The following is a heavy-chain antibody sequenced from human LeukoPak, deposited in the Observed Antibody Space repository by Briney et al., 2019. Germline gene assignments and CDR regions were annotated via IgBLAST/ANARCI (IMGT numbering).Heavy chain of an antibody. CDR3: SRQRNGGSGWYSLSFDY. J-gene: IGHJ4*02. Sequence: TDTLSLTCTVSGGSISSSSYYWGWIRQPPGKGLEWIIRVYYSGSTHYNPSLKSRVTISVDTSKDQFSLKLSSMTAADTAIYYCSRQRNGGSGWYSLSFDYWGQGTLVTASA. V-gene: IGHV4-39*01. CDR2: VYYSGST. CDR1: GGSISSSSYY. D-gene: IGHD6-19*01.